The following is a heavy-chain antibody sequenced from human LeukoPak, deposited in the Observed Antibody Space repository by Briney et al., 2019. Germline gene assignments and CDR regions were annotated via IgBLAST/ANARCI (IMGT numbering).Heavy chain of an antibody. J-gene: IGHJ4*02. V-gene: IGHV1-18*01. Sequence: ASVKVSCKASGYTFTSYGISWVRQAPGQGLEWMGWISAYNGNTNYAQKFQGRVTMTTDTSTSTAYMELRSLRSEDTAMYYCARPTQGNPAEGFGYWGQGTLVTVSS. CDR3: ARPTQGNPAEGFGY. CDR2: ISAYNGNT. CDR1: GYTFTSYG. D-gene: IGHD2-2*01.